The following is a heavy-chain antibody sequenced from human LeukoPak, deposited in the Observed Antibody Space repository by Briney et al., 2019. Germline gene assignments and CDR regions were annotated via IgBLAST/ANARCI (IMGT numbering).Heavy chain of an antibody. Sequence: GESLKISCKGSGYSFTSYWIGWVRQMPGKGLEWMGIIYPGDSDTRYSPSFQGQVTISADKSISTAYLQWSSLKASDTAMYYCARISAYDFWSGFSEFDPWGQGTLVTVSS. CDR3: ARISAYDFWSGFSEFDP. CDR1: GYSFTSYW. D-gene: IGHD3-3*01. V-gene: IGHV5-51*01. CDR2: IYPGDSDT. J-gene: IGHJ5*02.